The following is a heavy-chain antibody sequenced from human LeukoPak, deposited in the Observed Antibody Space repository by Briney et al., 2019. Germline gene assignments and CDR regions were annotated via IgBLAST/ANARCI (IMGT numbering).Heavy chain of an antibody. CDR2: ITSSGDNT. Sequence: GASLRLSCAASGFTFSSYAMCWVRQAPGKGLQLVSSITSSGDNTYYADSVKGRFTISRDNTKNTLHLQVNSLRAEDTAVYYCVRGSSGNYDTWGQGTLVSVSS. J-gene: IGHJ5*02. CDR1: GFTFSSYA. CDR3: VRGSSGNYDT. V-gene: IGHV3-23*01. D-gene: IGHD3-22*01.